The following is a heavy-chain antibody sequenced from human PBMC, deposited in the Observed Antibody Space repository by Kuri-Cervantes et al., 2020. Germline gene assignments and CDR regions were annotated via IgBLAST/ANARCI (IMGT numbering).Heavy chain of an antibody. J-gene: IGHJ1*01. CDR1: GFTFSSYD. V-gene: IGHV3-13*01. D-gene: IGHD6-13*01. CDR3: AGGQQVAHEYFQY. Sequence: GESLKISCAASGFTFSSYDMHWVRQATGKGLEWVSAIGTAGDTYYPGSVKGRFTISRENAGNSLYLQMNSLRDEDTAVYYCAGGQQVAHEYFQYWGQGTLVTVSS. CDR2: IGTAGDT.